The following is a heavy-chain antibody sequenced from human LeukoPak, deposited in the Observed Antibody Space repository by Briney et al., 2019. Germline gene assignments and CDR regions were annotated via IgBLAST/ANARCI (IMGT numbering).Heavy chain of an antibody. Sequence: GRSLRLSCAASGFTFSSYGIHWVRQAPGKGLEWVAVISYDGTNQYYADSVKGRFTISRDNSKNTLYLQMNRLKAEDTAVYYCAKDKGGGYGNDAFDIWGRGTMVTVSS. CDR1: GFTFSSYG. D-gene: IGHD3-16*01. CDR3: AKDKGGGYGNDAFDI. CDR2: ISYDGTNQ. J-gene: IGHJ3*02. V-gene: IGHV3-30*18.